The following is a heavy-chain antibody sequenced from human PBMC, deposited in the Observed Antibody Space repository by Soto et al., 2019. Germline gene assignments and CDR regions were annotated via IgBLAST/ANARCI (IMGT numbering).Heavy chain of an antibody. CDR1: GFTFSSYW. J-gene: IGHJ4*02. CDR3: ARHEYYYDPFGD. D-gene: IGHD3-22*01. V-gene: IGHV3-74*01. Sequence: GGSLRLSCAASGFTFSSYWMHWVRQAPGKGLVWVSRINSDGSSTSYADSVKGRFTISRDNAKNTLYLQMNSLRAEDTAVYYCARHEYYYDPFGDWGQGTLVTVSS. CDR2: INSDGSST.